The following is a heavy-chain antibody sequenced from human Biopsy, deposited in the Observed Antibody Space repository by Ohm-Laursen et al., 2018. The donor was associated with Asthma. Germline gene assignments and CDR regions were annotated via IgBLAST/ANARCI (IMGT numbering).Heavy chain of an antibody. CDR1: CDSITSGGCC. Sequence: TLSLTCTVSCDSITSGGCCWNWIRQHPGKGLEYIGDVSHTGSTNYNTSLKSRVTMSLDTSKSQFSLRLTSVTPADTAVYYCARLADCSGGACYSYGWFDPWGQGTRVTVSS. V-gene: IGHV4-61*08. CDR2: VSHTGST. D-gene: IGHD2-15*01. J-gene: IGHJ5*02. CDR3: ARLADCSGGACYSYGWFDP.